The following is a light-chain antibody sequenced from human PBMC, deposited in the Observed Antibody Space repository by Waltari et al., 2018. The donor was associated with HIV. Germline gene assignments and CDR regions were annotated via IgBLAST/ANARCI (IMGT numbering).Light chain of an antibody. J-gene: IGKJ1*01. Sequence: EIVMTQYPDTLSVSPGDRATLSCRASQRVGGNLAWYQVRPCQNHSLLIYGATSRTTGFPARFSCRGSGTEFTLTISGLQSEDCAIYYCQQYNELPQTFGQGTRV. CDR1: QRVGGN. V-gene: IGKV3-15*01. CDR2: GAT. CDR3: QQYNELPQT.